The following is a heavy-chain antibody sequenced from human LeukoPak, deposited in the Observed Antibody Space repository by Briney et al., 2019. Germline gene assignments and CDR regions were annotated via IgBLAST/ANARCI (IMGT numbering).Heavy chain of an antibody. D-gene: IGHD3-9*01. J-gene: IGHJ5*02. V-gene: IGHV1-3*01. CDR2: INGDNGNT. CDR3: ARAPYDILTGYSLNWFDP. Sequence: ASVKVSCKACGYTFTTYAMHWVRQAPGQRPEWMGWINGDNGNTKYSQKFQGRVSFTRDTSTYTGYLELRSLSSADTAVYFCARAPYDILTGYSLNWFDPWGQGTLVTVSS. CDR1: GYTFTTYA.